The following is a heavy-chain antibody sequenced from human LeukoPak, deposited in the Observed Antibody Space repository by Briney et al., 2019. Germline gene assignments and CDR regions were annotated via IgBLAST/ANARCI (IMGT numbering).Heavy chain of an antibody. J-gene: IGHJ4*02. V-gene: IGHV3-23*01. Sequence: GGSLRLSCAASGFTFSSYAMSWVRQAPGKGLEWVSAISGSGGSTYYADSVKGRFTISRDNSKNTLYLQMNSLRAEDTAAYYCAKGLEAFDERRAYWGQGTLVTVSS. D-gene: IGHD3-9*01. CDR2: ISGSGGST. CDR3: AKGLEAFDERRAY. CDR1: GFTFSSYA.